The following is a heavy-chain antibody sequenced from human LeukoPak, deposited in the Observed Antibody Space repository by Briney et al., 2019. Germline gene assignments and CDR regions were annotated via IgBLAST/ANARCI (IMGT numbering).Heavy chain of an antibody. CDR2: IHTSGST. Sequence: PSETLSLTCTVSGVSISSYYWSWIRQPAGKGLEWIGRIHTSGSTNYNPSLRSRVTISVDTSKNQFSLRLSSVTAADTAVYYCARGRRVPAAIYYYYYYMDVWGKGTTVTISS. J-gene: IGHJ6*03. V-gene: IGHV4-4*07. D-gene: IGHD2-2*01. CDR3: ARGRRVPAAIYYYYYYMDV. CDR1: GVSISSYY.